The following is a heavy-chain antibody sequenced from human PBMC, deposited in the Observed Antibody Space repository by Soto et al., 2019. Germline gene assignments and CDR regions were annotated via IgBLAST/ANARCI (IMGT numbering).Heavy chain of an antibody. Sequence: QVQLQQSGPGLVKPSQTLSLTCAISGDSVSSNSAVWNWIRQSPSRGLEWLGRTYYRSKWNNDSAXSXQXXITINPDTYKNQFSLQLNSVTPEDTAVYYCARGGRLNPFDYWGQGTLVTVSS. CDR2: TYYRSKWNN. D-gene: IGHD6-25*01. CDR1: GDSVSSNSAV. V-gene: IGHV6-1*01. J-gene: IGHJ4*02. CDR3: ARGGRLNPFDY.